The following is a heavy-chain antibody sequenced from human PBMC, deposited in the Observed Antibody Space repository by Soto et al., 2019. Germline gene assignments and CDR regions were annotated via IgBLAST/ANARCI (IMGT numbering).Heavy chain of an antibody. CDR2: IYGSGRGI. Sequence: GGSLRLSCTASGLPHSSFAMMWVRQAPGKGLECVSGIYGSGRGIEYADSVKGRFTISRDNSKNTVYLQMTDLRADDTAVYYCAKAAVYNDGLWLMDHWGQETQVTVSS. V-gene: IGHV3-23*05. J-gene: IGHJ4*02. CDR1: GLPHSSFA. CDR3: AKAAVYNDGLWLMDH. D-gene: IGHD2-21*01.